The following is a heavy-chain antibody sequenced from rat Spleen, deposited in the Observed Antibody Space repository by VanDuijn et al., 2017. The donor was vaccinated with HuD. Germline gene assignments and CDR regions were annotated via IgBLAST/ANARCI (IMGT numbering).Heavy chain of an antibody. Sequence: EVQLVESDGGLVQPGRSLKISCTASGFIFRKYDMAWVRQAPTKGLEWVASISPSGGSTYYRDSVKGRFIVSRDNAKTTLYLQMDSLRSEDTATYFCARHGPGSWYFDFWGPGTMVTVSS. CDR1: GFIFRKYD. CDR3: ARHGPGSWYFDF. V-gene: IGHV5S23*01. CDR2: ISPSGGST. J-gene: IGHJ1*01. D-gene: IGHD5-1*01.